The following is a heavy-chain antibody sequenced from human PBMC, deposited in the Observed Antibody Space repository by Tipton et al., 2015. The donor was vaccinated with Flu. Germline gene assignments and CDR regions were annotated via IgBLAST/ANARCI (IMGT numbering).Heavy chain of an antibody. Sequence: SLRLSCAASGFTFSSYSMNWVRQAPGKGLEWVSYISSSSSTIYYADSVKGRFTISRDNAKNSLYLQMNSLRAEDTAVYYCARDGEPFGIFGVVPVSYMDVWGKGTTVTVSS. CDR2: ISSSSSTI. D-gene: IGHD3-3*01. V-gene: IGHV3-48*01. CDR1: GFTFSSYS. J-gene: IGHJ6*03. CDR3: ARDGEPFGIFGVVPVSYMDV.